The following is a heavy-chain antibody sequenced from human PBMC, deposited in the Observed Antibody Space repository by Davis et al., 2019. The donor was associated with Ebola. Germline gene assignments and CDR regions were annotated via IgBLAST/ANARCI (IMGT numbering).Heavy chain of an antibody. V-gene: IGHV4-59*01. D-gene: IGHD6-6*01. CDR2: IYYSGTT. J-gene: IGHJ4*02. Sequence: SETLSLTCTVSGDSMSSYYWSWIRQPPGKRLEWIGNIYYSGTTNYNPSLNSRVSISRDTSKNQFSLNVKSVTAADSAMYYCARTPQYSSYGSYFDYWGPGAQVTVSS. CDR1: GDSMSSYY. CDR3: ARTPQYSSYGSYFDY.